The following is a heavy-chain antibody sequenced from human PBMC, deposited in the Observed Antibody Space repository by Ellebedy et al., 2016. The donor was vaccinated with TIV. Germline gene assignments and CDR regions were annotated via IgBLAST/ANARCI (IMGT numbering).Heavy chain of an antibody. CDR2: ISGNGGLT. D-gene: IGHD5-12*01. J-gene: IGHJ2*01. CDR1: GFTFNNYA. Sequence: GGSLRLSXAASGFTFNNYAMNWVRQAPGKGLEWVSAISGNGGLTFYADSVKGRFTISRDNSKNTLYLQMNSLRAEDTAVYYCANPRGYSGYDLMRVYPRDWYFDLWGRGTLVTVSS. V-gene: IGHV3-23*01. CDR3: ANPRGYSGYDLMRVYPRDWYFDL.